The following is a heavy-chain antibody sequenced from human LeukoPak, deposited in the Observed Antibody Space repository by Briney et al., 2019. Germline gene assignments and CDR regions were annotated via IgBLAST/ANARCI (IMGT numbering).Heavy chain of an antibody. J-gene: IGHJ4*02. D-gene: IGHD6-19*01. CDR1: GYALTELS. CDR2: FDPEDGET. V-gene: IGHV1-24*01. Sequence: ASVKVSCKVSGYALTELSMHWVRQAPGKGLEWMGGFDPEDGETIYAQKFQGRVTMTEDTSTDTAYMELSSLRSEDTAVYYCATDLWVAGTSSVYWGQGTLVTVSS. CDR3: ATDLWVAGTSSVY.